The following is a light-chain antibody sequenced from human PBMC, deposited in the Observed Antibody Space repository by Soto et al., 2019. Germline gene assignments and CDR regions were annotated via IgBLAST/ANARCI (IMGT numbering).Light chain of an antibody. J-gene: IGKJ1*01. CDR1: QSISNH. V-gene: IGKV1-16*01. Sequence: DIQMTQSPSSLSASVEDRFIITCRASQSISNHLNWYQQKPGKXPKXXIFAASSLQSGVPSRFSGSGSGTELTITISSLQPDDCETYDGQHYNSYSEAFGQGTKVDIK. CDR3: QHYNSYSEA. CDR2: AAS.